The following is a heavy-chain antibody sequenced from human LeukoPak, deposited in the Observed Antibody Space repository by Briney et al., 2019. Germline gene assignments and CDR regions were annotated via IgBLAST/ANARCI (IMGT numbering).Heavy chain of an antibody. Sequence: PGGSLRLSCAAFGFTFSSYGMHWVRQAPGKGLEWVAVISYDGSNKYYADSVKGRFTISRDNSKNTLYLQMNSLRAEDTAVYYCAKDPVDIVVVRAALASEYYFDYWGQGTLVTVSS. V-gene: IGHV3-30*18. D-gene: IGHD2-2*01. CDR1: GFTFSSYG. J-gene: IGHJ4*02. CDR3: AKDPVDIVVVRAALASEYYFDY. CDR2: ISYDGSNK.